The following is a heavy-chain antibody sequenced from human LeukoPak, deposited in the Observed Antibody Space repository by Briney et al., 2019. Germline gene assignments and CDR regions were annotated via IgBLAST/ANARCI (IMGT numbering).Heavy chain of an antibody. J-gene: IGHJ5*01. CDR2: MYTGGTT. CDR1: GFTVSGTH. D-gene: IGHD3-16*01. V-gene: IGHV3-53*01. CDR3: AKDEATSGGGLAS. Sequence: PGGSLRLSCSASGFTVSGTHMSWVRQAPGKGLEWVSAMYTGGTTYYADSVTGRFTVSRDTSRNTLFLHMNSPRAEDTAVYYCAKDEATSGGGLASWGQGTLVIVSS.